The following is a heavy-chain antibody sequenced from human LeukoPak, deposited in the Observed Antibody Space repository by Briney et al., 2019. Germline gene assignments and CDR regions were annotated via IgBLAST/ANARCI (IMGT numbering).Heavy chain of an antibody. J-gene: IGHJ3*02. CDR2: IYTSGST. CDR3: ARDPGADQYSYAFDI. Sequence: TSETLSLTCTVSGGSISSYYWSWIRQPAGKGLEWIGRIYTSGSTNYNPSLKSRVTMSVDTSKNQFSLKLSSVTAADTAVYYCARDPGADQYSYAFDIWGQGTMVTVSS. CDR1: GGSISSYY. V-gene: IGHV4-4*07. D-gene: IGHD1-26*01.